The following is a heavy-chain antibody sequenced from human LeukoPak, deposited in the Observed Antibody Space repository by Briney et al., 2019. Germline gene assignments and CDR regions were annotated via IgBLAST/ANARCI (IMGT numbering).Heavy chain of an antibody. CDR2: ISSSGGST. V-gene: IGHV3-64*01. D-gene: IGHD6-6*01. Sequence: GGSLRLSCAASGFTFSSYAMHWVRQAPGKGLEYVSAISSSGGSTYYANSVKGRFTISRDNSKNTLYLQMGSLRAEDMAVYYCARGPRYSSSSYYFDYWGQGTLVTVSS. J-gene: IGHJ4*02. CDR3: ARGPRYSSSSYYFDY. CDR1: GFTFSSYA.